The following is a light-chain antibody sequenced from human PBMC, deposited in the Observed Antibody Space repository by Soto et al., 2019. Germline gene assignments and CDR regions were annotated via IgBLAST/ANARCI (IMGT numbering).Light chain of an antibody. J-gene: IGKJ3*01. Sequence: EIVLTQSPATLSLSPGERATLSCSASQSVSSYLAWYQQKPGQAPRLLIYDASNRATGIPARFSGSGSGTDFTLTISSLEPEDFAVYYCQQRSNLWATFGPGNKVDIK. CDR2: DAS. V-gene: IGKV3-11*01. CDR1: QSVSSY. CDR3: QQRSNLWAT.